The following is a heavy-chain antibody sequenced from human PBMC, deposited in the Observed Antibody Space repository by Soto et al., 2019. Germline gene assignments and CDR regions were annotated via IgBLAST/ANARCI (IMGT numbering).Heavy chain of an antibody. CDR1: GFTFSSYA. CDR2: ISGSGGST. Sequence: EVQLLESGGGLVQPGGSLRLSCAASGFTFSSYAMSCVRQAPGKGLEWVSAISGSGGSTYYADSVKGRFTISGDNSRNTLYLQMNSLRAEDTAVYYCANGVRFFFAYWGQGTLVTVSS. V-gene: IGHV3-23*01. D-gene: IGHD4-17*01. CDR3: ANGVRFFFAY. J-gene: IGHJ4*02.